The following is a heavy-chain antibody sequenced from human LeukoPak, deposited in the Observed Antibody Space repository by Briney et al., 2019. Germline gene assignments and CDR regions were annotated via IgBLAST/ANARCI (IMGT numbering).Heavy chain of an antibody. Sequence: GRSLRLSCAASGFTFSSYAMHWVRQAPGKGLEWVAVISYDGSNKYYADSVKGRFTISRDNSKNTLYLLMNSLIPEDTAVYYCAREVVSSPSYFDSWGQGTLVTVSS. J-gene: IGHJ4*02. V-gene: IGHV3-30*14. CDR1: GFTFSSYA. CDR2: ISYDGSNK. D-gene: IGHD2-15*01. CDR3: AREVVSSPSYFDS.